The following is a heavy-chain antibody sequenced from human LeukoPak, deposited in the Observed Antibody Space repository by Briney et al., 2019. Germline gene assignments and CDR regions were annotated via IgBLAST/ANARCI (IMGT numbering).Heavy chain of an antibody. J-gene: IGHJ3*02. CDR3: ARDFLLLWFGGSDAFDI. V-gene: IGHV1-46*01. CDR1: GYTFTSYY. Sequence: GASVKVSCKASGYTFTSYYMHWVRQAPGQGLEWMGIINPSGGSTSYAQKFQGRVTMTRDMSTSTVYMELSSLRSEDTAVYYCARDFLLLWFGGSDAFDIWGKGTTVTVSS. CDR2: INPSGGST. D-gene: IGHD3-10*01.